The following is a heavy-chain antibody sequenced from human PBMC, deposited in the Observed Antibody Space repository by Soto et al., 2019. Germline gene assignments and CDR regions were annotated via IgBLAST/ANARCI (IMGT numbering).Heavy chain of an antibody. CDR1: GGSMTTGSYF. V-gene: IGHV4-61*01. Sequence: VQLQESGPGLVRPSESLSLTCNVSGGSMTTGSYFWSWIRQPPGKGLEWIGYVFRSGSINYSPSFKSRVTRSRDTSKYQFSLMLKSVTAADTAVYFCARARNRYFDYWGQGALVTVSS. D-gene: IGHD1-1*01. CDR3: ARARNRYFDY. J-gene: IGHJ4*02. CDR2: VFRSGSI.